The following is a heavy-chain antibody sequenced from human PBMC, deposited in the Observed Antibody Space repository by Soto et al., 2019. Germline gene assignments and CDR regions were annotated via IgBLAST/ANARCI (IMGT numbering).Heavy chain of an antibody. CDR2: IYPGDSDT. V-gene: IGHV5-51*01. CDR1: GYSFTSYW. D-gene: IGHD6-19*01. J-gene: IGHJ6*02. Sequence: GESLKISCKVSGYSFTSYWIGWVRQMPGKGLEWMGIIYPGDSDTRYSPSFQGQVTISADKSISTAYLQWSSLKASDTAMYYCARHLSSRGSGGYYGMDVWGQGTTVTVSS. CDR3: ARHLSSRGSGGYYGMDV.